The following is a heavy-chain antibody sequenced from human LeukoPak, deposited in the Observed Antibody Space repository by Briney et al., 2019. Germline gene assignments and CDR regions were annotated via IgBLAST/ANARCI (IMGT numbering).Heavy chain of an antibody. Sequence: PSQTLSPTCTVAARSISSGSSCWGWIRHPPGKGRDWSGSIYYSGSTYYSPSLESRVPMSVDTSKNQFSLWLSSVTAAATAVYYCARVNCGGDCYIPGDYYYYMDVWSKGTTVTVS. CDR2: IYYSGST. J-gene: IGHJ6*03. CDR1: ARSISSGSSC. V-gene: IGHV4-39*01. D-gene: IGHD2-21*01. CDR3: ARVNCGGDCYIPGDYYYYMDV.